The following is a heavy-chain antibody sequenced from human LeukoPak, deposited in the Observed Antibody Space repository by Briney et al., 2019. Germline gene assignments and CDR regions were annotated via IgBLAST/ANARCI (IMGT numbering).Heavy chain of an antibody. CDR3: ARDIKYYYDSSGYPIFPDY. Sequence: ASVKVSCKASGYTFTSYYMHWARQAPGQGLEWMGWINPNSGGTNYAQKFQGRVTMTRDTSISTAYMELSRLRSDDTAVYYCARDIKYYYDSSGYPIFPDYWGQGTLVTVSS. D-gene: IGHD3-22*01. CDR2: INPNSGGT. V-gene: IGHV1-2*02. J-gene: IGHJ4*02. CDR1: GYTFTSYY.